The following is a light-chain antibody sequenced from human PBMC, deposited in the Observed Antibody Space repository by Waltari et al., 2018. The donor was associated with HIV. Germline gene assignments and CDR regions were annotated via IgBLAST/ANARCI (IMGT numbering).Light chain of an antibody. J-gene: IGLJ2*01. Sequence: SSELTQDPAVSVALGQTVRITCQGDSLRSYYASWYQQKPGQAPVLVIYGKNNRPSGIPDRFSGSSSGNTASLTITGAQVEDEADYYCNSRDSSGNHLEVFGGGTKLTVL. CDR3: NSRDSSGNHLEV. CDR2: GKN. CDR1: SLRSYY. V-gene: IGLV3-19*01.